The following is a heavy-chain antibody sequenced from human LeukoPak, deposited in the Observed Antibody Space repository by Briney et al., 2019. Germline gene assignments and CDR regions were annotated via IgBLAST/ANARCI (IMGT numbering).Heavy chain of an antibody. J-gene: IGHJ4*02. CDR2: ISGNGGST. Sequence: PGGSLRLSCTASGFTFSNYAMSWVRQAPGKGLEWVSAISGNGGSTFDADSVKGRFTISRDNSKNTLYLQMNSLRAEDTAVYYCAKDIAQGYTFGSTEQDYWGQGTLVTVSS. CDR3: AKDIAQGYTFGSTEQDY. CDR1: GFTFSNYA. V-gene: IGHV3-23*01. D-gene: IGHD5-18*01.